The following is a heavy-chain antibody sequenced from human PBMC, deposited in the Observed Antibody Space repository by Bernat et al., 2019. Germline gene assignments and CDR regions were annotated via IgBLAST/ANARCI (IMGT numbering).Heavy chain of an antibody. CDR1: GGSISSGGYY. V-gene: IGHV4-31*03. CDR2: IYYSGST. Sequence: QVQLQESGPGLVKPSQTLSLTCTVSGGSISSGGYYWSWIRQHPGKGLEWIGYIYYSGSTYYNPSLKSRVTISVDTSKNQFSLKLSSVTAADTAVYYCAREVRRYFDWLPVAQNWFDPWGQGTLVTVSS. J-gene: IGHJ5*02. CDR3: AREVRRYFDWLPVAQNWFDP. D-gene: IGHD3-9*01.